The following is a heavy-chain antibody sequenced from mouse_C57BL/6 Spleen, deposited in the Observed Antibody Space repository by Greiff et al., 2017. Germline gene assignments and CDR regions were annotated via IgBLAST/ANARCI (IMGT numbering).Heavy chain of an antibody. V-gene: IGHV1-15*01. CDR1: GYTFTDYE. CDR3: TRGEVTTRAMDY. Sequence: QVQLQQSGAELVRPGASVTLSCKASGYTFTDYEMHWVKQTPVHGLEWIGAIDPETGGTAYNQKFKGKAILTADKSSSTAYMELRSLTSEDSAVYYCTRGEVTTRAMDYWGQGTSVTVSS. CDR2: IDPETGGT. J-gene: IGHJ4*01. D-gene: IGHD2-2*01.